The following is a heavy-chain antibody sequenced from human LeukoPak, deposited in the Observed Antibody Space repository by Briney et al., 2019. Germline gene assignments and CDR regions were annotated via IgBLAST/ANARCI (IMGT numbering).Heavy chain of an antibody. Sequence: GGSLRLSCAASGFTFSSYDMHWVRQAPGKGLEWVALIWYDGSIEYYADSVKGRFTISRDNSKNTLYLQMNSPRAEDTAVYYCARSMAYHDYWGQGTLVTVSS. CDR1: GFTFSSYD. D-gene: IGHD2-2*01. J-gene: IGHJ4*02. V-gene: IGHV3-33*01. CDR2: IWYDGSIE. CDR3: ARSMAYHDY.